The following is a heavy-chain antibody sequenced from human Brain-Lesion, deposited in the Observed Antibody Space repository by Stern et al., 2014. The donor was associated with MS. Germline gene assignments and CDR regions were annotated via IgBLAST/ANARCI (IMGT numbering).Heavy chain of an antibody. CDR2: FAPEDGET. V-gene: IGHV1-24*01. D-gene: IGHD1-26*01. Sequence: VQLVESGAEVKKPGASVKVSCKVSGYTLTDFSMHWVRQAPRKGLEWMGGFAPEDGETIYAQKFQGRVTMTEDTSTDTAYMELSSLRSEDTAVYYCATLSPGAGGNYYRHFDYWGQGTLVTVSS. CDR1: GYTLTDFS. CDR3: ATLSPGAGGNYYRHFDY. J-gene: IGHJ4*02.